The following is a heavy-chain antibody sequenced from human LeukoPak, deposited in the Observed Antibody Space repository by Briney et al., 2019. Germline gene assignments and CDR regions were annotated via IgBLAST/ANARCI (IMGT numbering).Heavy chain of an antibody. CDR2: ISSSGSTI. D-gene: IGHD3-22*01. Sequence: GGSLRLSCAASGFTFSDYYMSWIRQAPGKGLEWVSYISSSGSTIYYADSVKGRFTISRDNAKNSLYLQMNSLRAEDTAVYYCARDPPYYYDSSGYLDYWGQGTLVTVSS. CDR1: GFTFSDYY. V-gene: IGHV3-11*01. J-gene: IGHJ4*02. CDR3: ARDPPYYYDSSGYLDY.